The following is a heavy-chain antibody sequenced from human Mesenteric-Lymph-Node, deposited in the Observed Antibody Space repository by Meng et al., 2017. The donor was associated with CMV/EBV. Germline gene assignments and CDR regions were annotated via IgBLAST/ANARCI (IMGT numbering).Heavy chain of an antibody. CDR3: ARPAGGAEIDY. V-gene: IGHV5-51*01. CDR2: IYPADSDT. Sequence: GESLKISCKASGYNFARYWIGWVRQMPGKGLEWVGIIYPADSDTRYSPSFQGQVTISADRSINTAYLHWSSLEASDTAMYYCARPAGGAEIDYWGQGTVVTVSS. D-gene: IGHD3-16*01. J-gene: IGHJ4*02. CDR1: GYNFARYW.